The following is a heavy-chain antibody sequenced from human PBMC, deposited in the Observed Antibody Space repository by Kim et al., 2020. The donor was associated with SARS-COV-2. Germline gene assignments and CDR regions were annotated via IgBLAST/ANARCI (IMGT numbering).Heavy chain of an antibody. CDR1: GFTFNNYW. D-gene: IGHD6-19*01. CDR2: IKQDGSEK. Sequence: GGSLRLSCEASGFTFNNYWMSWVRQAPGKGLDWVANIKQDGSEKYYVDSVKGRFIISRDNTKNSLYLQMNSLRAEDTAVYYCTRRAVANQHDDYWGQGTLVSVSS. CDR3: TRRAVANQHDDY. V-gene: IGHV3-7*03. J-gene: IGHJ4*02.